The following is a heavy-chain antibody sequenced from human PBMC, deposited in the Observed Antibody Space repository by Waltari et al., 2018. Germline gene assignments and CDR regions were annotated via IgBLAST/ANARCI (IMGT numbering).Heavy chain of an antibody. Sequence: VQLVESGGGLVQPGGSLGIPWSASGLSVSDNYMGWVRQAPGKGLEWVSVIYGGGSTNYADSGKGRFTISRDNSKNTVHLQMNSLRAEDTAVYYCARDWNGDYVVENWGQGTLVTVSS. CDR1: GLSVSDNY. V-gene: IGHV3-66*01. CDR2: IYGGGST. D-gene: IGHD4-17*01. J-gene: IGHJ4*02. CDR3: ARDWNGDYVVEN.